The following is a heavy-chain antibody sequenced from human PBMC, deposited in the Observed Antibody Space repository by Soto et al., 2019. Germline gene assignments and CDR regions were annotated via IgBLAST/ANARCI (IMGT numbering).Heavy chain of an antibody. D-gene: IGHD3-10*01. CDR2: ISGSGGST. CDR3: ARGNLGTMVRGVIGLGY. CDR1: GFTFSSYA. Sequence: GGSLRLSCAASGFTFSSYAMSWVRQAPGKGLEWVSAISGSGGSTYYADSVKGRFTISRDNSKNTLYLQMNSLRAEDTAVYYCARGNLGTMVRGVIGLGYWGQGTLVTVSS. J-gene: IGHJ4*02. V-gene: IGHV3-23*01.